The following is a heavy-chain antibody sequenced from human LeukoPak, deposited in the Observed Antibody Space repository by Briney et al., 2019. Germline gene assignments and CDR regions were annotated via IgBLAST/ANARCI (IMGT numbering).Heavy chain of an antibody. D-gene: IGHD2/OR15-2a*01. CDR3: ARHLSPVDAFDI. Sequence: SETLSLTCTVSGGSISSYYWSWIRQPPGKGLEWSGDIYYSGSTNYNPSLKSRVTISVDTSKNKFSLKLSSVTAADKDVYYCARHLSPVDAFDIWGQGTMVTVSS. CDR1: GGSISSYY. J-gene: IGHJ3*02. CDR2: IYYSGST. V-gene: IGHV4-59*01.